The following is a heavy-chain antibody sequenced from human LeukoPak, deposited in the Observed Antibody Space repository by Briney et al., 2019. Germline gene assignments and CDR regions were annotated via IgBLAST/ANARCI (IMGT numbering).Heavy chain of an antibody. V-gene: IGHV3-23*01. Sequence: GGSLRLSCAASGFTFRSYVMSWVRLAPGKGLEWVSGLNTDGAWIYYADSVKGRFTISRDNSENTLYLQMNSLRVEDTAIYYCAKSTAPCSRGSCYSALGSWGQGTLVTVSS. CDR3: AKSTAPCSRGSCYSALGS. J-gene: IGHJ5*02. CDR2: LNTDGAWI. CDR1: GFTFRSYV. D-gene: IGHD2-15*01.